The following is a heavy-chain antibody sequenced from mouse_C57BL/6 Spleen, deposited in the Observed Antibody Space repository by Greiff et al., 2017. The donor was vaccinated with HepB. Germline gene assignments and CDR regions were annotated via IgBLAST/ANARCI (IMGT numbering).Heavy chain of an antibody. CDR3: ARSGNNYFYAMDY. CDR2: IHPNSGST. D-gene: IGHD5-2*01. J-gene: IGHJ4*01. Sequence: QVQLQQPGAELVKPGASVKLSCKASGYTFTSYWMHWVKQRPGQGLEWIGMIHPNSGSTNYNEKFKSKATLTVDKSSSTAYMQLSSLTSEDSAVYYCARSGNNYFYAMDYWGQGTSVTVSS. V-gene: IGHV1-64*01. CDR1: GYTFTSYW.